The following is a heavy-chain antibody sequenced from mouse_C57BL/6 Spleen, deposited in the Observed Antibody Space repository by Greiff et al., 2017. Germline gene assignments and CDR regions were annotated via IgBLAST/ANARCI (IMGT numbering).Heavy chain of an antibody. CDR1: GFTFSSYA. CDR2: ISDGGSYT. J-gene: IGHJ3*01. Sequence: EVMLVESGGGLVKPGGSLKLSCAASGFTFSSYAMSWVRLTPEKMLEWVATISDGGSYTYYPDHVKGRFPISRDNAKNKLCLQMSHLKSEVTAMYYWARDPPLAWFAYWGQGTLVNGAA. CDR3: ARDPPLAWFAY. V-gene: IGHV5-4*03. D-gene: IGHD6-1*01.